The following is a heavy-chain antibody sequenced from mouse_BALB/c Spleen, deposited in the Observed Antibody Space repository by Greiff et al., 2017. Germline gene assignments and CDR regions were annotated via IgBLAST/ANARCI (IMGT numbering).Heavy chain of an antibody. Sequence: VQLQQSGPELVKPGASVKMSCKASGYTFTSYVMHWVKQKPGQGLEWIGYINPYNDGTKYNEKFKGKATLTSDKSSSTAYMELSSLTSEDSAVYYCAREEGSYYGYAMDYGGQGTSVTVSS. CDR2: INPYNDGT. CDR1: GYTFTSYV. CDR3: AREEGSYYGYAMDY. J-gene: IGHJ4*01. D-gene: IGHD1-1*01. V-gene: IGHV1-14*01.